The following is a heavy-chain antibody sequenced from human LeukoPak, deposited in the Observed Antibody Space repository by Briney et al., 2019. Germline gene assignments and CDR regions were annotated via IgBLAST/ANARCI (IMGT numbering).Heavy chain of an antibody. V-gene: IGHV3-23*01. CDR1: GFTFSGYY. J-gene: IGHJ4*02. CDR2: ISGSGGTT. Sequence: GGSLRLSCAASGFTFSGYYMTWVRQAPGKGLEWISAISGSGGTTYFADSVKGRFTISKDNSRDTLYLQMNGLRAEGTDVYYCAKVSGRIAVAGFAFDYWGQGSLVTVSS. D-gene: IGHD6-19*01. CDR3: AKVSGRIAVAGFAFDY.